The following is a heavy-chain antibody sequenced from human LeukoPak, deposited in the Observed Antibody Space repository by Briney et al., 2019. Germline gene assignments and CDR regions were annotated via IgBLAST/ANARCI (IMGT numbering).Heavy chain of an antibody. V-gene: IGHV3-74*01. D-gene: IGHD3-10*02. J-gene: IGHJ4*02. CDR2: LNSDGTTI. CDR3: VRGAGGPRNYVLDY. Sequence: PGGSLRLSCVASGFTFSGYWMHWVRQAPGMGLVWVSRLNSDGTTINYADSVKGRFTISRDNAKNTVYLQMSGLRDDDTAQYFCVRGAGGPRNYVLDYWGQGALVSVSS. CDR1: GFTFSGYW.